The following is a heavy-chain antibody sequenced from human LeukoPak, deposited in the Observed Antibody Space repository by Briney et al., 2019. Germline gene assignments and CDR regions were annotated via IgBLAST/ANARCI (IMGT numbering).Heavy chain of an antibody. CDR1: GFSLSTSGMC. J-gene: IGHJ4*02. V-gene: IGHV2-70*11. CDR2: IDWDDDK. CDR3: ARSIAAAGPAFFDY. D-gene: IGHD6-13*01. Sequence: RESGPALVKPTQPLTLTCTFSGFSLSTSGMCVSWIRQPPGKALEWLARIDWDDDKYYSTSLKTRLTISKDTSKNQVVLTMTNMDPVDTATYYCARSIAAAGPAFFDYWGQGTLVTVSS.